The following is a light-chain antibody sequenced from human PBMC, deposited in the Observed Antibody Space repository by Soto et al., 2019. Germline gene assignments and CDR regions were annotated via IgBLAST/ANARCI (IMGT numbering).Light chain of an antibody. CDR2: DAS. CDR3: QQRSNWMYT. Sequence: EIVLAQSPATLSLSPGERATLSCRSSQSVSTYLAWYQQKPGQAPRLLISDASSRATGIPARFSGSGSGTDFTLTISSLEPEDFAVYYCQQRSNWMYTFGQGTKVDIK. V-gene: IGKV3-11*01. CDR1: QSVSTY. J-gene: IGKJ2*01.